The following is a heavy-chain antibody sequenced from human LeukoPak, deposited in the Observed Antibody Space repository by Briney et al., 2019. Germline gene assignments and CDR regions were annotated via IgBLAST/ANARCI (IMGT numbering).Heavy chain of an antibody. CDR3: ARGQGHSSSWHDY. Sequence: PGRSLRLSCAASGFTFSNYGMHWVRQAPGKGLEWVAIIWYDGSNKYYADSVKGRFTISRDNCENTLYLQMNSLRAEDTAVYYCARGQGHSSSWHDYWGQGTLVTVSS. CDR2: IWYDGSNK. CDR1: GFTFSNYG. J-gene: IGHJ4*02. D-gene: IGHD6-13*01. V-gene: IGHV3-33*01.